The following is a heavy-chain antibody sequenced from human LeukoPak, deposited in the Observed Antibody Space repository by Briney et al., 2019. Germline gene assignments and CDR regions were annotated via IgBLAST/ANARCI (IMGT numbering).Heavy chain of an antibody. CDR2: IYTSGST. V-gene: IGHV4-4*09. J-gene: IGHJ3*02. Sequence: SETLSLTCTVSGSISGYYWSWIRQPPGKGLEWIGYIYTSGSTNYNPSLESRVTISVDTSKNQFSLYLSSVTAADTAVYYCARQKCTSTSCLTKNAFDIWGQGTMVTVSS. CDR1: GSISGYY. CDR3: ARQKCTSTSCLTKNAFDI. D-gene: IGHD2-2*01.